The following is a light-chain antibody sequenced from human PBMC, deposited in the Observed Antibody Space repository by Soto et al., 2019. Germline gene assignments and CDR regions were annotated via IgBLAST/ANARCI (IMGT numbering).Light chain of an antibody. CDR2: GNS. CDR1: SSNIGAGYD. J-gene: IGLJ1*01. V-gene: IGLV1-40*01. CDR3: QSYDSSLSGFDL. Sequence: QSVLTQPPSVSGAPGQRVTISCTGSSSNIGAGYDVHWYQQLPGTAPKLLIYGNSNRPSGVPDRFSGSKSGTSASLAITGLQAEYESDYYCQSYDSSLSGFDLFGTGTKVTVL.